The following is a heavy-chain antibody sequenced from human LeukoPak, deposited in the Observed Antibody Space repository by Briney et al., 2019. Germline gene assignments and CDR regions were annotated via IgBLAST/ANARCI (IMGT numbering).Heavy chain of an antibody. J-gene: IGHJ4*02. CDR1: GYTFSGYY. CDR3: ARDGLYCSGDSCYPYYFDS. D-gene: IGHD2-15*01. CDR2: INPNSGGT. V-gene: IGHV1-2*02. Sequence: ASVKVSCEASGYTFSGYYMHWVRQAPGQGLEWMGWINPNSGGTNYAQKFQGRVTMTRDTSISTAYMELSRLRSDDTAVYYCARDGLYCSGDSCYPYYFDSWGQGTLVTVSS.